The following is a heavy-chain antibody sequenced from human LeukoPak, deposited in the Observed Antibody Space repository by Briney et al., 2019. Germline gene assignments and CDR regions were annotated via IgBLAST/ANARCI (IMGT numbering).Heavy chain of an antibody. Sequence: PGGSLRLSCAASGFTFSSYSMNWVRQAPGKGLEWVSSISSSSSYIYYADSVKGRFTIPRDNAKNSLYLQMNSLRAEDTAVYYCARDMVTGTTPAFDIWGQGTMVTVSS. D-gene: IGHD1-7*01. CDR2: ISSSSSYI. V-gene: IGHV3-21*01. J-gene: IGHJ3*02. CDR1: GFTFSSYS. CDR3: ARDMVTGTTPAFDI.